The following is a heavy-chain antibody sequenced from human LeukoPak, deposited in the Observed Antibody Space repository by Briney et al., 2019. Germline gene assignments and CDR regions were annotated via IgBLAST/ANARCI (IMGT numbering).Heavy chain of an antibody. Sequence: SQTLSLTCAISGVTVSSNSATWNWIRQSPLRGLEWLVRTDYRSKWYNDYAVSVKSRVTINPDPSKNPFSLQLNSVSPEDTAVYYCARDKGGRGSAFDIWGQGTMVTVSS. D-gene: IGHD2-15*01. J-gene: IGHJ3*02. CDR3: ARDKGGRGSAFDI. V-gene: IGHV6-1*01. CDR1: GVTVSSNSAT. CDR2: TDYRSKWYN.